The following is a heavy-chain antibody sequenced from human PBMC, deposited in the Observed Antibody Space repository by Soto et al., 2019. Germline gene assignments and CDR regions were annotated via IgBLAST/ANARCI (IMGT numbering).Heavy chain of an antibody. CDR2: INHSGST. Sequence: PSETLSLTCAVYGGSFSGYYWSWIRQPPGKGLEWIGEINHSGSTNYNPSLKSRVTISVDTSKNQFSLKLSSVTAADTAVYYCARGLAHPARDVRYYGSGXSKPRFDYWGQGTLVTVSP. CDR3: ARGLAHPARDVRYYGSGXSKPRFDY. J-gene: IGHJ4*02. V-gene: IGHV4-34*01. CDR1: GGSFSGYY. D-gene: IGHD3-10*01.